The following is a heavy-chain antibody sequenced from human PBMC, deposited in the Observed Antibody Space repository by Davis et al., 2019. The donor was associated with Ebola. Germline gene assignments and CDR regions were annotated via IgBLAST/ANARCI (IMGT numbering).Heavy chain of an antibody. CDR3: ARWNYHVLWGGWFDP. D-gene: IGHD3-9*01. Sequence: MPSETLSLTCTVSGGSISNSYWSWIRQAPGKGLERFGYIYFNGNIAYNPSLKSRASISVDTSQNQFSLKLNSVTAADTAVYFCARWNYHVLWGGWFDPWGQGTLVTVSS. V-gene: IGHV4-59*01. J-gene: IGHJ5*02. CDR1: GGSISNSY. CDR2: IYFNGNI.